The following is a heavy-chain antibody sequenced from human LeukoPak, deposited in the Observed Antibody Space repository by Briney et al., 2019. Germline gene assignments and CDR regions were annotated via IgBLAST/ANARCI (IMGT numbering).Heavy chain of an antibody. V-gene: IGHV4-34*01. CDR2: INHSGST. CDR3: ARRSPAVGCSSTSCYYYYYYYYMDV. D-gene: IGHD2-2*01. Sequence: SETLSLTCAVYGGSFSGYYWSWIRQPPGKGLEWIGEINHSGSTNYNPSLKSRVTISVDTSKNQFSLKLSSVTAADTAVYYCARRSPAVGCSSTSCYYYYYYYYMDVWGKGTTVTISS. J-gene: IGHJ6*03. CDR1: GGSFSGYY.